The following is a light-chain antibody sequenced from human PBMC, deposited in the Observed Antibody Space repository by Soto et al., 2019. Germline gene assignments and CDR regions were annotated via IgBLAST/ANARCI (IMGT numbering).Light chain of an antibody. CDR3: SSSTGASTI. CDR1: SSDVGGYNY. Sequence: QSALTQPPSASGSPGQSVTISCTGTSSDVGGYNYVSWYQQHPGKAPKLVIYEVTKRPSGVPDRFSGSKSGNTAFLTVSGLQDEDEADYYCSSSTGASTIFGTGTEVTVL. V-gene: IGLV2-8*01. J-gene: IGLJ1*01. CDR2: EVT.